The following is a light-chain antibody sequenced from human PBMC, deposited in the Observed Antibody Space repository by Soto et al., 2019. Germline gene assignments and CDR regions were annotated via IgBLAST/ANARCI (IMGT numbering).Light chain of an antibody. J-gene: IGKJ1*01. CDR1: QSISSW. CDR2: DAS. CDR3: QQYNSYSWT. Sequence: DIQMTQSPSTLSASVGDRVTITCRASQSISSWLAWYQQKPGKAPKLLIYDASSLESGVPSRFSGSGSGTEFTLNITSLQTDDFAPYYCQQYNSYSWTFRQGTKVEIK. V-gene: IGKV1-5*01.